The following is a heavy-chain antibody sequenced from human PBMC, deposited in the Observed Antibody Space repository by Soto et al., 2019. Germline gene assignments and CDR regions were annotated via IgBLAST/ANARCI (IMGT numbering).Heavy chain of an antibody. Sequence: PGGSLRLSCAASGFTFDDYGMSWVRQAPGKGLEWVSGINWNGGSTGYADSVKGRFTISRDNAKNSLYLQMNSLRAEDTALYHCARGWWSGDYGDYAGHFDYWGQGTLVTVSS. CDR2: INWNGGST. CDR3: ARGWWSGDYGDYAGHFDY. CDR1: GFTFDDYG. D-gene: IGHD4-17*01. J-gene: IGHJ4*02. V-gene: IGHV3-20*01.